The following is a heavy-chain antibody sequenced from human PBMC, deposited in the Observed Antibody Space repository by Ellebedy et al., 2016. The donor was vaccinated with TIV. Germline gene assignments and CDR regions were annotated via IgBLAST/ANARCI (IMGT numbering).Heavy chain of an antibody. CDR1: GGSISSYY. CDR2: ISYSGST. J-gene: IGHJ4*02. CDR3: ATYTRHCRTTSCYVFDY. D-gene: IGHD2-2*01. V-gene: IGHV4-59*08. Sequence: MPSETLSLTCTVSGGSISSYYWSWIRHPPGKGLEWIGYISYSGSTNYNPSLKSRVFMSIDTSKNQFSLQMSSVTATDTAVYYCATYTRHCRTTSCYVFDYWGQGALVTVSS.